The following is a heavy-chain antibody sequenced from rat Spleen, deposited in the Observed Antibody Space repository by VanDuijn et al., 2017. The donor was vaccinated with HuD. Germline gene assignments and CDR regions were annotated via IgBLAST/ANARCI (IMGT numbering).Heavy chain of an antibody. Sequence: QVQLKETGPGLVQPSQTLSLTCTVSGLSLTSSSVSWIRKPPGKGLEWMGLIWGNGGTDYNSAIKSRLTISRDTSKSQVFLKMNRLQNEDTAMYFCARSGLQGYNSYYLEYWGQGLMVTVSS. V-gene: IGHV2-47*01. CDR1: GLSLTSSS. D-gene: IGHD4-3*01. CDR3: ARSGLQGYNSYYLEY. J-gene: IGHJ2*01. CDR2: IWGNGGT.